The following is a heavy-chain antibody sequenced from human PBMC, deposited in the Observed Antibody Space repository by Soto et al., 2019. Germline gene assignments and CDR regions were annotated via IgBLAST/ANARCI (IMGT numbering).Heavy chain of an antibody. D-gene: IGHD1-20*01. Sequence: EVQLLESGGGLVQPEGSLRLSCAASGFTFSSYAMSWVRQAPGKGLEWVSAISGSGGSTYYADSVKGRFTISRDNSKNTLYLQMNSLRAEDTAVYYCAKDRGYNWNYWYFDLWGRGTLVTVSS. V-gene: IGHV3-23*01. CDR2: ISGSGGST. CDR3: AKDRGYNWNYWYFDL. CDR1: GFTFSSYA. J-gene: IGHJ2*01.